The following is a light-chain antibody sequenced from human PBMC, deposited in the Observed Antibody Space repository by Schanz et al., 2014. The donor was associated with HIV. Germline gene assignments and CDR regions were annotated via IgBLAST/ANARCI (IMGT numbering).Light chain of an antibody. CDR3: QQYGSSPVT. Sequence: EIVLTQSPGTLSVSPGDRATLSCTASQAVSSGRLAWYQQRPGQARRLLIYGASSRATGIPDRFSGSGSGTDFTLTISSLEPEDFAVYYCQQYGSSPVTFGGGTKVEIK. J-gene: IGKJ4*01. CDR2: GAS. CDR1: QAVSSGR. V-gene: IGKV3-20*01.